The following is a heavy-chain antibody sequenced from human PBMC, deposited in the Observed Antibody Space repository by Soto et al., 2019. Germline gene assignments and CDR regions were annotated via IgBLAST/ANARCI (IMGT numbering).Heavy chain of an antibody. CDR3: ARSSGGVFGIIIEGSNWFGS. V-gene: IGHV1-46*01. J-gene: IGHJ5*01. D-gene: IGHD1-26*01. CDR1: EDTFTSYY. Sequence: ASVKVSCKAPEDTFTSYYINWVRQAPGQGLEWMGIINPNGGSTRYAQKFQGRVTFTRDTPASTVYLELRSLRSDDTAFYYCARSSGGVFGIIIEGSNWFGSWGQGTLVPVS. CDR2: INPNGGST.